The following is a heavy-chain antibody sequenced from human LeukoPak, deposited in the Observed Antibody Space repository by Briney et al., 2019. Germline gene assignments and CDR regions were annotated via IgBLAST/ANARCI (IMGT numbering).Heavy chain of an antibody. Sequence: AASVKVSCKASGGTFSSYAISWVRQAPGQGLEWMGRIIHIFGTANYAQKFQGRVTITTDESTSTAYMELSSLRSEDTAVYYCARGVVHDFWSGYLPDDAFDIWGQGTMVTVSS. CDR3: ARGVVHDFWSGYLPDDAFDI. J-gene: IGHJ3*02. V-gene: IGHV1-69*05. CDR1: GGTFSSYA. D-gene: IGHD3-3*01. CDR2: IIHIFGTA.